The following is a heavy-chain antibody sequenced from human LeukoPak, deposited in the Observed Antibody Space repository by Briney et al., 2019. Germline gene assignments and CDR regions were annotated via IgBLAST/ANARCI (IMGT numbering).Heavy chain of an antibody. J-gene: IGHJ3*02. V-gene: IGHV3-23*01. D-gene: IGHD2-8*02. CDR3: AKGSCTGGVCYGSEAFDI. CDR2: ISGSGGST. Sequence: GGSLRLSCAASGFTFSSYAMSWVRQAPGKGLEWVSAISGSGGSTYYADSVEGRFTISRDNSKNTLYLQMNSLRAEDTAVYYCAKGSCTGGVCYGSEAFDIWGQGTMVTVSS. CDR1: GFTFSSYA.